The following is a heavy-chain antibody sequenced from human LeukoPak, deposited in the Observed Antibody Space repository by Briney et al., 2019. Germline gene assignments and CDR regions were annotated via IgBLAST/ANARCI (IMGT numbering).Heavy chain of an antibody. V-gene: IGHV1-69*13. CDR2: IIPIFGTA. D-gene: IGHD3-3*01. Sequence: SVKVSCKASGGTFSSYAISWVRQAPGQGLEWMGGIIPIFGTANYAQKFQGRVTITADESTSTAYMELSSLRSEDTAVYYCARGQNWSGYYIAYYYYGMDVWGQGTTVTVSS. J-gene: IGHJ6*02. CDR1: GGTFSSYA. CDR3: ARGQNWSGYYIAYYYYGMDV.